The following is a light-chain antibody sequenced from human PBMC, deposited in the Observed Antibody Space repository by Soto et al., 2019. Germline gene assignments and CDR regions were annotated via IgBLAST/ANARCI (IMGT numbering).Light chain of an antibody. V-gene: IGLV2-14*01. CDR3: SSYTSSSTYV. CDR1: SSDVGGYNY. CDR2: EVS. Sequence: VLTQPASVSGSPGQSITISCAGTSSDVGGYNYVSWYQHHPGKAPKLMIYEVSDRPSGVSNRFSGSKSGNTASLTISGLQAEDEADYYCSSYTSSSTYVFGTGTKVTVL. J-gene: IGLJ1*01.